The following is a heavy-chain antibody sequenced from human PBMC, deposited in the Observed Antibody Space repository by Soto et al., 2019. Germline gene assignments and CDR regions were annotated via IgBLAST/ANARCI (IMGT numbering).Heavy chain of an antibody. D-gene: IGHD3-3*01. V-gene: IGHV3-30-3*01. J-gene: IGHJ6*02. Sequence: PAGSLRLSCSASGFTFSSYAMHWVRQTPGKGLEWVAVIPYDGSNKYYADSVKGRFTSARDNSKNTLYLQMNSLRAEDTAVYYCARSRYYDFWSGYYRHYYYGMDVWGQGTTVPVSS. CDR2: IPYDGSNK. CDR3: ARSRYYDFWSGYYRHYYYGMDV. CDR1: GFTFSSYA.